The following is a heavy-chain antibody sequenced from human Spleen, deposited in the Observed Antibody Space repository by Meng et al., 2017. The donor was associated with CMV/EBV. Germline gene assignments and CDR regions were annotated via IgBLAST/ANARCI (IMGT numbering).Heavy chain of an antibody. CDR1: GFNFYDYA. D-gene: IGHD5-18*01. V-gene: IGHV3-9*01. Sequence: GGSLRLSCAASGFNFYDYAMHWVRQAPGKGLEWVSGISWNSGSIGYADSVKGRFAISRDNAKNSLYLQMNSLRSEYTALYYCAKSDGYLYYFDYWGQGTLVTVSS. J-gene: IGHJ4*02. CDR3: AKSDGYLYYFDY. CDR2: ISWNSGSI.